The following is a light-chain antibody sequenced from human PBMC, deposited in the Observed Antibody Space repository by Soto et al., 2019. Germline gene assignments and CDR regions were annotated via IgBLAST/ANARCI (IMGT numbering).Light chain of an antibody. CDR3: QQYKSYWT. J-gene: IGKJ1*01. CDR2: DAS. V-gene: IGKV1-5*01. Sequence: IQITHSPSTLSASFWYWVTITFRSSQRISPWLAWYQQKPGTAPKLLISDASSLEAGVPSRFSGSGSGTEFTLTINSLQPDDFATYYCQQYKSYWTFGQGTKVDIK. CDR1: QRISPW.